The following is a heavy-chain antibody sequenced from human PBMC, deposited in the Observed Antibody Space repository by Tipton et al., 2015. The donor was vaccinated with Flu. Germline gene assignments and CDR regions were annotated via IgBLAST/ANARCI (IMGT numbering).Heavy chain of an antibody. J-gene: IGHJ6*03. V-gene: IGHV1-69*01. CDR2: IILIFRTV. D-gene: IGHD2-2*01. CDR3: ARDRAVPAALGPYYYYMDV. CDR1: GGTSSRYS. Sequence: QSGAEVKKPGSSVKVSCKASGGTSSRYSISWVRQAPGQGLEWMGGIILIFRTVNYAQKFQGRVTITADESTSIAYMELSTLRSEDTSVYYCARDRAVPAALGPYYYYMDVWGKGTTVAVSS.